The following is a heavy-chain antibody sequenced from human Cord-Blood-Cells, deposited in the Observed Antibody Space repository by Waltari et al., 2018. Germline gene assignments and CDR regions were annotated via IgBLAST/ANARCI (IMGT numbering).Heavy chain of an antibody. D-gene: IGHD4-17*01. CDR1: GFTFHSYG. Sequence: QVQLVASGGGVVQPGRSLSLSCAASGFTFHSYGVHWVRQAPGKGLEWVAVISYDGSNKYYADSVKGRFTISRDNSKNTLYLQMNSLRAEDTAVYYCANEYGDYQNWGQGTLVTVSS. J-gene: IGHJ4*02. CDR3: ANEYGDYQN. CDR2: ISYDGSNK. V-gene: IGHV3-30*18.